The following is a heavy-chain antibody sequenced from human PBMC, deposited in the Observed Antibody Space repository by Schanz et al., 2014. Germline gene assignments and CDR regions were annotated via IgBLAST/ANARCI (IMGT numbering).Heavy chain of an antibody. CDR3: ARVDSGYDSHLYYHYYYMDV. D-gene: IGHD5-12*01. V-gene: IGHV3-21*04. CDR2: ISSGGRNI. J-gene: IGHJ6*03. Sequence: EVQLVESGGGLVKPGESLRLSCAASGFIFSAYTMNWVRQAPGKGLEWVSSISSGGRNISYADSLKGRFTTSRDNGKKSMYLQMNSLRAEDTAVYYCARVDSGYDSHLYYHYYYMDVWGKGTTVTVSS. CDR1: GFIFSAYT.